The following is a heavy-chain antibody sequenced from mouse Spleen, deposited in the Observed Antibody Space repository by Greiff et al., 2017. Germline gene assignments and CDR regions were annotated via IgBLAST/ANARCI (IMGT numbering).Heavy chain of an antibody. CDR3: ARIYYGSSSDV. CDR1: GFTFSDYG. J-gene: IGHJ1*03. Sequence: EVKVVESGGGLVKPGGSLKLSCAASGFTFSDYGMHWVRQAPEKGLEWVAYISSGSSTIYYADTVKGRFTISRDNAKNTLFLQMTSLRSEDTAMYYCARIYYGSSSDVWGTGTTVTVSS. V-gene: IGHV5-17*01. D-gene: IGHD1-1*01. CDR2: ISSGSSTI.